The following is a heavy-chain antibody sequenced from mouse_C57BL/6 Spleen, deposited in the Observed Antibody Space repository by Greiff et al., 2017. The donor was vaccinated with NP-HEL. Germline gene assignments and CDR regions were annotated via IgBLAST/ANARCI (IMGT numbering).Heavy chain of an antibody. J-gene: IGHJ4*01. CDR2: IYPGNSDT. Sequence: EVQLQQSGAVLARPGASVKMSCKTSGYTFTSYWMHWVKQRPGQGLEWIGAIYPGNSDTSYNQKFKGKAKLTAVTSASTAYMELSSLTNEDSAVYYCTRGGYYVYYAMDYWGQGTSVTVSS. CDR3: TRGGYYVYYAMDY. D-gene: IGHD2-3*01. CDR1: GYTFTSYW. V-gene: IGHV1-5*01.